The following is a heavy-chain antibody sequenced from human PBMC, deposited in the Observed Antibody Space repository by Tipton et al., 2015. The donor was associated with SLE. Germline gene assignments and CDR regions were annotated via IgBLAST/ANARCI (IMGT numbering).Heavy chain of an antibody. CDR1: GFTFDDYA. Sequence: SLRLSCTAAGFTFDDYAMHWVRQAPGKGLEWVSGISWNGDDIGYADSVKGRFTISRDNAKNSLFLQMNSLRAEDTAVYYCHGSGGYWGQGTLVTVSS. CDR2: ISWNGDDI. V-gene: IGHV3-9*01. D-gene: IGHD3-10*01. J-gene: IGHJ4*02. CDR3: HGSGGY.